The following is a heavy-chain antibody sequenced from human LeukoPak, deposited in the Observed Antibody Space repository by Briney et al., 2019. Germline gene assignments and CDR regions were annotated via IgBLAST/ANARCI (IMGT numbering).Heavy chain of an antibody. V-gene: IGHV3-30-3*01. J-gene: IGHJ4*02. CDR2: ISYDGSNK. D-gene: IGHD3-16*01. CDR1: GFTFSSYA. CDR3: ARERGDSFDY. Sequence: GRSLRLSCAASGFTFSSYAMHWVRQAPGKGLEWVAVISYDGSNKYYADSVKGRFTISKDNSKNTLYLQMNSLRAEDTAVYYCARERGDSFDYWGQGTLVTVSS.